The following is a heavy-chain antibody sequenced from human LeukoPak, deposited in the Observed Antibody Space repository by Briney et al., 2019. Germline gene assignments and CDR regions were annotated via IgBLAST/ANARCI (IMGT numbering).Heavy chain of an antibody. D-gene: IGHD4-17*01. Sequence: SETLCLTCSVSGYSISSDNYWGWIRQPPGKGLEWIGTTHHSGSTYYNPSLKSRVTISVDKSKNQFSLRLSSVTAADTAVYYCSRLYGDYGWFDPWGQGTLVTVSS. CDR2: THHSGST. CDR1: GYSISSDNY. V-gene: IGHV4-38-2*02. CDR3: SRLYGDYGWFDP. J-gene: IGHJ5*02.